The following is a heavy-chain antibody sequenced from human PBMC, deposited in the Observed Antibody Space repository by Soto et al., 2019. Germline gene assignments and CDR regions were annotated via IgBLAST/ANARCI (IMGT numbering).Heavy chain of an antibody. CDR1: GFTFSSYG. V-gene: IGHV3-33*01. D-gene: IGHD6-19*01. Sequence: QVQLVESGGGVVQPGRSLRLSCAASGFTFSSYGMHWVRQAPGKGLEWVAVIWYDGSNKYYADSVKGRFTISRDNSKNTLYLQMNSLRAEDTAVYYCARHRLAVARTFGSWGQGTLVTVSS. CDR2: IWYDGSNK. J-gene: IGHJ4*02. CDR3: ARHRLAVARTFGS.